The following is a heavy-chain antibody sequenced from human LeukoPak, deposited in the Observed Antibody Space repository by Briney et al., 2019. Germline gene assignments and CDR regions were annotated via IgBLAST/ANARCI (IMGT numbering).Heavy chain of an antibody. CDR1: GYTFTSYG. Sequence: ASVKVSCKASGYTFTSYGISWVRQAPGQGLEWMGWISAYNGNTNYAQKLQGRVTMTTDTSTSTAYMELRSLRSDDTAVYYCARGGYCSSTSCYLPFGYWGQGTLVTVSS. D-gene: IGHD2-2*01. CDR3: ARGGYCSSTSCYLPFGY. V-gene: IGHV1-18*01. CDR2: ISAYNGNT. J-gene: IGHJ4*02.